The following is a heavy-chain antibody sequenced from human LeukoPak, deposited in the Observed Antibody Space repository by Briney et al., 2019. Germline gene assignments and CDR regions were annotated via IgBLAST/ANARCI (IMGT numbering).Heavy chain of an antibody. CDR3: ARVRGGDGYNLGADAFDI. CDR1: GGTFSSYA. Sequence: SVKVSCKASGGTFSSYAISWVRQAPGQGLEWMGGIIPIFGTANYAQKFQGRVTITADESTSTAYMELSSLRSEDTAVYYCARVRGGDGYNLGADAFDIWGQGTMVTVSS. CDR2: IIPIFGTA. V-gene: IGHV1-69*01. J-gene: IGHJ3*02. D-gene: IGHD5-24*01.